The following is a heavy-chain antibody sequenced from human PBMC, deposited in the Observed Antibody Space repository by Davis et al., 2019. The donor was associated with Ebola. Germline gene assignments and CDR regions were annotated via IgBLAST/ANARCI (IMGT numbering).Heavy chain of an antibody. D-gene: IGHD3-9*01. CDR1: GFTFSSYS. J-gene: IGHJ4*02. CDR3: TKDFDYEGGH. V-gene: IGHV3-74*03. CDR2: INPGGTMT. Sequence: HTGGSLRLSCAASGFTFSSYSMNWVRQAPGKGLVWVSRINPGGTMTLYADSVEGRFTISRDNAKNTLSLQMDSLRAEDTAVYYCTKDFDYEGGHWGQGSLVSVSS.